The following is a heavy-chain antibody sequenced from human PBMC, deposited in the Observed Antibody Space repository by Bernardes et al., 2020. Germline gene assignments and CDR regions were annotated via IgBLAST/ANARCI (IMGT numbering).Heavy chain of an antibody. CDR3: VRDWGCSGGRCYFRMDV. CDR2: ISTDSNTI. J-gene: IGHJ6*04. Sequence: VGSLILSCEASGFLFRTSSMNWVRQAPEQGLEWVSSISTDSNTIYYADSVKGRFTISRDNARNSLYLQMSSLRAEDTAMYYCVRDWGCSGGRCYFRMDVWGIGTTVTVSS. CDR1: GFLFRTSS. V-gene: IGHV3-21*06. D-gene: IGHD2-15*01.